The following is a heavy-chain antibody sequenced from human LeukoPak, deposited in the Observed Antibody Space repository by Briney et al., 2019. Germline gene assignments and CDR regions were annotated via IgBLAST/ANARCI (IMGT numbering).Heavy chain of an antibody. J-gene: IGHJ5*02. D-gene: IGHD2-2*01. CDR3: ARGGYCSSTSCPEWFDP. V-gene: IGHV1-69*13. CDR2: IIPIFGTA. CDR1: GGTFSSYA. Sequence: SVKVSCKASGGTFSSYAISWVRQAPGQGLEWMGGIIPIFGTANYAQKFQGRVTITADESTSTAYMELSSLRSEDTAVYYCARGGYCSSTSCPEWFDPWGQGTLVTVSS.